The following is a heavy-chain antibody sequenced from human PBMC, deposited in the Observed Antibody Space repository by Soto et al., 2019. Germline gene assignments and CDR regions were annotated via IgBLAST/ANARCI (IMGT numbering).Heavy chain of an antibody. CDR1: GFTFSSYW. D-gene: IGHD6-6*01. CDR2: IKQDGSEK. CDR3: ARSRPFWQLVPYYFDY. V-gene: IGHV3-7*03. J-gene: IGHJ4*02. Sequence: PGGSLRLSCAASGFTFSSYWMSWVRQAPGKGLEWVANIKQDGSEKYYVDSVKGRFTISRDNAKNSLYLQMNSLRAEDTAVYYCARSRPFWQLVPYYFDYWGQGTLVTVSS.